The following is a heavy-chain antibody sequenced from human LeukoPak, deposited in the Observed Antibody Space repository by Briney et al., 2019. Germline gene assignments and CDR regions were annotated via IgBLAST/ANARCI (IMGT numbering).Heavy chain of an antibody. CDR1: GYTFTSYY. CDR2: INPSGGST. V-gene: IGHV1-46*01. CDR3: ARDPHRITMVPGGWFEP. J-gene: IGHJ5*02. Sequence: GASVKVSCKASGYTFTSYYMHWVRQAPGQGLEWMRIINPSGGSTSYAQKFQGRVTMTRDTSTRTVYMELSSLRSEDTAVYYCARDPHRITMVPGGWFEPWGQGTLVTVSS. D-gene: IGHD3-10*01.